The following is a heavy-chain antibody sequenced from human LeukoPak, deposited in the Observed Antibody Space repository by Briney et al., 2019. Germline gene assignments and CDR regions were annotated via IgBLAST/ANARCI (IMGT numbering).Heavy chain of an antibody. V-gene: IGHV3-23*01. J-gene: IGHJ4*02. CDR1: GFTFSSYA. D-gene: IGHD3-22*01. CDR2: IGGSGGST. CDR3: AKNTYYDSSGYDWDY. Sequence: GGSLRLSCAASGFTFSSYAMSWVRQAPGKGLEWVSAIGGSGGSTYYADSVKGRFTISRDNSKNTLYLQMNSLRAEDTAVYYCAKNTYYDSSGYDWDYWGQGALVTVSS.